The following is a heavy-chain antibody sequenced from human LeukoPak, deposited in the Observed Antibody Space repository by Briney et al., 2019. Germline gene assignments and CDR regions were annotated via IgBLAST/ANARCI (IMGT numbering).Heavy chain of an antibody. Sequence: SETLSLTCTVSGASIRSYYWNWLRQPPGKGLEWIGYINYSGSTNSNPSLKSRATISMDTSKYHFSLKLSSVTAADTAVYYCARQAWKKFDYWGQGTLVTVSS. CDR1: GASIRSYY. CDR3: ARQAWKKFDY. V-gene: IGHV4-59*08. CDR2: INYSGST. D-gene: IGHD1-1*01. J-gene: IGHJ4*02.